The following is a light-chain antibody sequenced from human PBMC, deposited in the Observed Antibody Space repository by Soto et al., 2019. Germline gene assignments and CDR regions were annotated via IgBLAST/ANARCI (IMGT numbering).Light chain of an antibody. CDR2: GAS. V-gene: IGKV3D-15*01. J-gene: IGKJ1*01. Sequence: EIIMSQSPPTLSVTQGERVTLSCRASQSVGNNLAWYQQRPGQPPRLLIYGASTRDTGVPTRFSGSGSGTEFTLTITSLQSEEVAVYYCQQYNKWPLWTFGQGGKVDVK. CDR3: QQYNKWPLWT. CDR1: QSVGNN.